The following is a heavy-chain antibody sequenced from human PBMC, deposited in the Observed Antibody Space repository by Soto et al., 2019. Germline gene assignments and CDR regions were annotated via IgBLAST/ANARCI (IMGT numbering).Heavy chain of an antibody. D-gene: IGHD5-18*01. CDR1: GVTFSTYA. V-gene: IGHV1-69*05. Sequence: QVQLVQSGAEVKKPESSVKVSCKAPGVTFSTYAIRWVRQAPGQGLEWMGGIIPMLGTANYAQRFQDGVTITTDESTNTVYKELSSLRSEDTAVYFCASGIQLWLRRINDGYSGWGQGTLVTVSS. J-gene: IGHJ4*02. CDR2: IIPMLGTA. CDR3: ASGIQLWLRRINDGYSG.